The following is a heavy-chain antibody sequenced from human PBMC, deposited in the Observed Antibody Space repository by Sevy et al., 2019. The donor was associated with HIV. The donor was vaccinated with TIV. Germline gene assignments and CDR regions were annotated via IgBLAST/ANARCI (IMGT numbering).Heavy chain of an antibody. V-gene: IGHV3-30-3*01. Sequence: GGSLRLSCAASGFTFSSYAMHWVRQAPGKGLEWVAVISYDGSNKYYADSVKGRFTISRDNAKNSLFLEMHSLTDEDTAVYYCAREENRELGTIPLDSWGRGIQVTVSS. CDR3: AREENRELGTIPLDS. D-gene: IGHD7-27*01. J-gene: IGHJ4*02. CDR2: ISYDGSNK. CDR1: GFTFSSYA.